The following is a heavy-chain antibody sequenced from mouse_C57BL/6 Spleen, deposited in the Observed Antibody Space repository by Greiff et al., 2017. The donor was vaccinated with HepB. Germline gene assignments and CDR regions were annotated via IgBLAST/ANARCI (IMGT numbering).Heavy chain of an antibody. CDR3: TRGEVEGTPFDY. V-gene: IGHV1-5*01. J-gene: IGHJ2*01. CDR2: IYPGNSDT. D-gene: IGHD1-1*01. CDR1: GYTFTSYW. Sequence: VQLQQSGTVLARPGASVKMSCKTSGYTFTSYWMHWVKQRPGQGLEWIGAIYPGNSDTSYNQKFKGKAKLTAVTSASTAYMELSSLTNEDSAVYYCTRGEVEGTPFDYWGQGTTLTVSS.